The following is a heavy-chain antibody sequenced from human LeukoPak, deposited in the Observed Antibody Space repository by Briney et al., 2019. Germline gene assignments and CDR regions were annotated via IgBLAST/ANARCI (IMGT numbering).Heavy chain of an antibody. D-gene: IGHD2-8*01. CDR1: GYTFTNYY. CDR2: INPRGGST. V-gene: IGHV1-46*01. CDR3: ARDTCNNGVCYIP. J-gene: IGHJ5*02. Sequence: ASVKVSCKASGYTFTNYYMHWVRRAPGQGLEWMGIINPRGGSTSYAQKFQGRVTMTRDTSTSTVYMELSSLRSEDTAVYYCARDTCNNGVCYIPWGQGTLVTVSS.